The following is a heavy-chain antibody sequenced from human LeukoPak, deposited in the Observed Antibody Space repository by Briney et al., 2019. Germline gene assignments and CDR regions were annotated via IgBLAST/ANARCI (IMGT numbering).Heavy chain of an antibody. Sequence: PGGSLRLSCAASGFTFDDYGMSWVRQAPGKGLEWVSGINWNGGSTGYADSVKGRFTISRDNAKNSLYLQMNSLRAEDTALHYCARYTAPYYYMDVWGKGTTVTVSS. CDR3: ARYTAPYYYMDV. D-gene: IGHD2-2*02. J-gene: IGHJ6*03. CDR2: INWNGGST. V-gene: IGHV3-20*04. CDR1: GFTFDDYG.